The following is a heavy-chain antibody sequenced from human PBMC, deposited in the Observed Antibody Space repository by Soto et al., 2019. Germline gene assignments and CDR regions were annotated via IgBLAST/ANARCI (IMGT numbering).Heavy chain of an antibody. CDR1: GFTFSSYA. D-gene: IGHD3-9*01. CDR2: ISGGGGST. CDR3: AKDGDILSGYPEYFQH. J-gene: IGHJ1*01. Sequence: GGSLRLSCAASGFTFSSYAMSWVRQAPGKGLECVSSISGGGGSTYYADSVKGRFTISRDNSKNTLCLQMNSLRAEDTAVYYCAKDGDILSGYPEYFQHWGQGTLVTVSS. V-gene: IGHV3-23*01.